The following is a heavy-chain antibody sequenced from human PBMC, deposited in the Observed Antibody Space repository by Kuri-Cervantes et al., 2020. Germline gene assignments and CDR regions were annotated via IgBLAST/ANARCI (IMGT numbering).Heavy chain of an antibody. J-gene: IGHJ6*02. CDR3: ARDRSLGYYGSGSYYNPLYYYYGMDV. CDR1: GYTFTGYY. V-gene: IGHV1-2*02. Sequence: ASAKVSCKASGYTFTGYYMHWVRQAPGQGLEWMGWINPNSGGTNYAQKFQGRVTMTRDTSISTAYMELSRLRSDDTAVYYCARDRSLGYYGSGSYYNPLYYYYGMDVWGQGTTVTVSS. D-gene: IGHD3-10*01. CDR2: INPNSGGT.